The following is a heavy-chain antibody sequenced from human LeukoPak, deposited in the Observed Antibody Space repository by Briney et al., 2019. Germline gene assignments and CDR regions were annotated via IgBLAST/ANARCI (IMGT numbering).Heavy chain of an antibody. CDR2: INSDGSRT. CDR3: ARDLDCSSTSCYGEDYYYGMDV. J-gene: IGHJ6*02. Sequence: GGSLRLSCAASGFTFSSYWMHWVRQAPGKGLVWVSRINSDGSRTSYADSVKGRFTISRDNAKNTLYLQMNSLRAEDTAVYYCARDLDCSSTSCYGEDYYYGMDVWGQGTTVTVSS. CDR1: GFTFSSYW. D-gene: IGHD2-2*01. V-gene: IGHV3-74*01.